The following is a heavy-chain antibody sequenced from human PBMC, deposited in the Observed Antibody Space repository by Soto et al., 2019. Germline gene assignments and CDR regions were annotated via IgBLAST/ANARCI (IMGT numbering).Heavy chain of an antibody. V-gene: IGHV3-33*01. CDR1: GFTFSSYG. CDR3: ATGTTELIVGAPEDFDY. D-gene: IGHD1-26*01. CDR2: IWYDGSNK. J-gene: IGHJ4*02. Sequence: QVQLVESGGGVVQPGRSLRLSCAASGFTFSSYGMHWVRQAPGKGLEWVAVIWYDGSNKYYADSVKGRFTISRDNSKNTLYLQMNSLSAEDTAVYYCATGTTELIVGAPEDFDYGGQGTLVTVSS.